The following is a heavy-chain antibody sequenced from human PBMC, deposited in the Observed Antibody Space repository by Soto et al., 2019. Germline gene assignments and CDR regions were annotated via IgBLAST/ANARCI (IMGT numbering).Heavy chain of an antibody. J-gene: IGHJ4*02. D-gene: IGHD1-26*01. V-gene: IGHV1-69*13. CDR1: GGTFSSYA. CDR2: IIPIFGTA. Sequence: SVKVSCKASGGTFSSYAISWVRQAPGQGLEWMGGIIPIFGTANYAQKFQGRVTITADESTSTAYMELSSLRSEDTAVYYCARMIVGAVEFDYWGQGTLVTVSS. CDR3: ARMIVGAVEFDY.